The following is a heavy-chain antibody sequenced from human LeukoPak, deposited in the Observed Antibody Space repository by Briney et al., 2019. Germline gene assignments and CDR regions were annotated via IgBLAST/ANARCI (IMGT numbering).Heavy chain of an antibody. CDR2: IYYSGST. CDR3: ARVYSSSWDFDY. CDR1: GGSISSSSYY. V-gene: IGHV4-39*07. Sequence: KPPETLSLTCTVSGGSISSSSYYWGWIRQPPGKGLEWIGSIYYSGSTYYNPSLKSRVTISVDTSKDQFSLKLSSVTAADTAVYYCARVYSSSWDFDYWGQGTLVTVSS. J-gene: IGHJ4*02. D-gene: IGHD6-13*01.